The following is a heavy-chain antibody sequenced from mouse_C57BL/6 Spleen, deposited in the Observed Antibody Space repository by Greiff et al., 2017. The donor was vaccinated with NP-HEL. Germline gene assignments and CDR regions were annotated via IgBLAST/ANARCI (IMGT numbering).Heavy chain of an antibody. CDR3: ARLTMDVVY. V-gene: IGHV14-2*01. J-gene: IGHJ2*01. CDR2: IDPEDGVT. D-gene: IGHD1-1*02. CDR1: GFNIKDYY. Sequence: EVQLQQSGAELVKPGASVKLSCTASGFNIKDYYMHWVKPRTEQGLERIGRIDPEDGVTKYAPRFKGKATITADTSSNTAYLQRSSLTCEDTAVYYGARLTMDVVYWSQGATLTVAS.